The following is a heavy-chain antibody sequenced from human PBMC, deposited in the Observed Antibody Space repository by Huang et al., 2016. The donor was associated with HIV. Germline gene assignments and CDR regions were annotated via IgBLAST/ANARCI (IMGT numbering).Heavy chain of an antibody. CDR2: IGGSGYTT. CDR3: AKGGAGGTIRYFQH. J-gene: IGHJ1*01. V-gene: IGHV3-23*01. CDR1: GFTFSSSS. Sequence: EVQLLESGGGVVQPGGSLRLSCAASGFTFSSSSMRGVRQAPGKGMGWVSTIGGSGYTTYHADSVKGRFAVSRDNSKNTLYLQMNSLRAEDTAVYYCAKGGAGGTIRYFQHWGQGTLVTVSS. D-gene: IGHD6-13*01.